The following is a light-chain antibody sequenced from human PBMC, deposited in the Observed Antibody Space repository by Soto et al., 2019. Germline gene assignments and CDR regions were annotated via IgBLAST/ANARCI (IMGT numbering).Light chain of an antibody. CDR3: QQLNTFPRT. J-gene: IGKJ3*01. V-gene: IGKV1-9*01. CDR2: AAS. Sequence: IQGTQFPSSLSASVGDRVTITGRASQGIRNYLAWYQQKPWKAPKLLIYAASTLQNRVPSRFSGSGSGTDLTLTLNSLQPEDFATSYCQQLNTFPRTFCPGTKVDIK. CDR1: QGIRNY.